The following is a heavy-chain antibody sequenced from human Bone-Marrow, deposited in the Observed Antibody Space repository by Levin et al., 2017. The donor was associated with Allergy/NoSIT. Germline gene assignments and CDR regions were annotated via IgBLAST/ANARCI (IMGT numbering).Heavy chain of an antibody. J-gene: IGHJ6*02. CDR1: GFTVSSNY. V-gene: IGHV3-66*01. CDR2: IYSNSNT. CDR3: ARDGPRASYYYYGMDV. Sequence: TGGSLRLSCAASGFTVSSNYMSWVRQAPGKGLEWVSVIYSNSNTYYVDSVKGRFTISRDNSKNKLYLQMNSLRAEDTAVYYCARDGPRASYYYYGMDVWGQGTTVTVSS.